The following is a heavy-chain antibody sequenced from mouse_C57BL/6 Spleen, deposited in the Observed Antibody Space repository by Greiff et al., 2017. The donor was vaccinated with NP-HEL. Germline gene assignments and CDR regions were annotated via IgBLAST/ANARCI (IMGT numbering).Heavy chain of an antibody. Sequence: EVKLQQSGAELVRPGASVKLSCTASGFNIKDYYMHWVKQRPEQGLEWIGRIDPEDGDTEYAPKFQGKATMTADTSSNTAYLQLSSLTSEDTAVYYCTTDYYGSRALFFDYWGQGTTLTVSS. V-gene: IGHV14-1*01. D-gene: IGHD1-1*01. CDR1: GFNIKDYY. CDR3: TTDYYGSRALFFDY. J-gene: IGHJ2*01. CDR2: IDPEDGDT.